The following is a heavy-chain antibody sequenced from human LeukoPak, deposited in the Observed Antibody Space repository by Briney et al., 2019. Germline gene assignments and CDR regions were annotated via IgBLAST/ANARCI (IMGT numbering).Heavy chain of an antibody. V-gene: IGHV3-23*01. CDR1: GFTFSSYW. D-gene: IGHD3-3*01. CDR3: ARDGNVITIFGVVTHQNYYYYGMDV. J-gene: IGHJ6*02. Sequence: GGSLRLSCAASGFTFSSYWMNWARQAPGKGLEWVSAISGSGGSTYYADSVKGRFTISRDNSKNTLYLQMNSLRAEDTAVYYCARDGNVITIFGVVTHQNYYYYGMDVWGQGTTVTVSS. CDR2: ISGSGGST.